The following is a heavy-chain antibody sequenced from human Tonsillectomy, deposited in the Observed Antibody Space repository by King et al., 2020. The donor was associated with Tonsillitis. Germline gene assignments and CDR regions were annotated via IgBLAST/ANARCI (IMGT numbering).Heavy chain of an antibody. D-gene: IGHD6-13*01. V-gene: IGHV3-11*06. CDR3: ARDSRARPAPLRAASSLDS. CDR2: IGTSSSYT. CDR1: GFTFSDYY. Sequence: VQLVESGGGLVKPGGSLRLSCVASGFTFSDYYMSWIRQAPGKGLEWVSYIGTSSSYTNYGDSLKGRFTISRDNAKNSLYLQMNSLRAEDTAVYYCARDSRARPAPLRAASSLDSWGQGTLVTVSS. J-gene: IGHJ4*02.